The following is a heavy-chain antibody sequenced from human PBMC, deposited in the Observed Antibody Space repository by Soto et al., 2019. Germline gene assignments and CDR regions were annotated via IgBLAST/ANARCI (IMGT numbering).Heavy chain of an antibody. V-gene: IGHV3-74*01. D-gene: IGHD2-21*01. CDR2: INSDGSNT. J-gene: IGHJ4*02. CDR1: GFTFSRHW. Sequence: EVQLVESGGGLIQPGGSLRLSCAAAGFTFSRHWMHLVRQAPGKELVWVSRINSDGSNTNHADSVRGRFTISRDNAKNTLYLQMNSLRDEDTAVYYCARGVGGGEDYCGQGTLVSVSS. CDR3: ARGVGGGEDY.